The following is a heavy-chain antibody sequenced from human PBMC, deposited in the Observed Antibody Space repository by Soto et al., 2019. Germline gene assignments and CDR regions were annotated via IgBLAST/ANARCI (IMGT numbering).Heavy chain of an antibody. Sequence: PGGSLRLSCAASGFTFSSYSMNWVRQAPGKGLEWVSSISSSSSYIYYAGSVKGRFTISRDNAKNSLYLQMNSLRAEDTAVYYCARYGKRNFWSGYYYYGMDVWGQGTTVTVSS. V-gene: IGHV3-21*01. CDR3: ARYGKRNFWSGYYYYGMDV. D-gene: IGHD3-3*01. CDR1: GFTFSSYS. J-gene: IGHJ6*02. CDR2: ISSSSSYI.